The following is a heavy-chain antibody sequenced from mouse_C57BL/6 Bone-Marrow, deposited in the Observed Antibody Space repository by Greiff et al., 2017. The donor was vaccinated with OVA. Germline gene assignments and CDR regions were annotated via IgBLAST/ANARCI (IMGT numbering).Heavy chain of an antibody. J-gene: IGHJ3*01. CDR3: ARRGDLLNDYDGRAAWFAY. V-gene: IGHV1-55*01. CDR2: IYPGSGST. Sequence: QVHVKQPGAELVKPGASVKMSCKASGYTFTSYWITWVKQRPGQGLEWIGDIYPGSGSTNYNEKFKSKATLTVDTSSSTAYMQLSSLTSEDSAVYYCARRGDLLNDYDGRAAWFAYWGQGTLVTVSA. CDR1: GYTFTSYW. D-gene: IGHD2-4*01.